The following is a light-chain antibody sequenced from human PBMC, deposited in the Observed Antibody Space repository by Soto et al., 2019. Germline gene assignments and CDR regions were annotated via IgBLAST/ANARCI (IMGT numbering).Light chain of an antibody. CDR3: SSYTSSISYV. J-gene: IGLJ1*01. CDR2: DVS. V-gene: IGLV2-14*01. CDR1: SSDVGGYNY. Sequence: QSVLTQPASVSGSPGQSIPISCTGTSSDVGGYNYVSWYQQHPGKAPKLMIYDVSNRPSGVSNRFSGSKSGNTASLTISGLQAEDEADYYCSSYTSSISYVFGTGTKVTVL.